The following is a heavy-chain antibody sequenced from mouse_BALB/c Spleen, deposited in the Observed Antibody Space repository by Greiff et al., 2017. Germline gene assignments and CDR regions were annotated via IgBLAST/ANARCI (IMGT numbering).Heavy chain of an antibody. J-gene: IGHJ2*01. CDR3: ARGDYYFDY. CDR2: VNPNNGGT. V-gene: IGHV1-26*01. Sequence: EVQLQQSGPELVKPGASVKISCKASGYSFTGYYMHWVKQSHGKSLEWIGRVNPNNGGTSYNQKFKGKAILTVDKSSSTAYMELRSLTSEDSAVYYCARGDYYFDYWGQGTTLTVSS. CDR1: GYSFTGYY.